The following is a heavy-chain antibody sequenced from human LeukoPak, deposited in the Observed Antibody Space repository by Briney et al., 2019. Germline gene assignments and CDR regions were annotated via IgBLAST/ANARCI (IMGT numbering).Heavy chain of an antibody. CDR1: GYSFSTYW. D-gene: IGHD2-21*02. J-gene: IGHJ5*02. CDR2: IYPADSDT. CDR3: ARLPYCGGDCYPNWFDP. Sequence: GESLKISCKGSGYSFSTYWIAWVRQMPATGPEWVGIIYPADSDTRYSPSCQGQVTISADKSISTAYLQWSSLKASDTAMYYCARLPYCGGDCYPNWFDPWGQGTLVTVSS. V-gene: IGHV5-51*01.